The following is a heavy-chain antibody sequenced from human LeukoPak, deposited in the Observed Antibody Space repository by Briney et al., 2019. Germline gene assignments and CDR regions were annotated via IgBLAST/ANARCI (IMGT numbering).Heavy chain of an antibody. J-gene: IGHJ3*02. CDR1: GYTFTSYG. CDR2: ISAYNGNT. Sequence: GASVKVSCKASGYTFTSYGISWVRQAPGQGLEWMGWISAYNGNTNYVQKLQGRVTMTTDTSTSTAYMELRSLRSDDTAVYYCARDGFVGVTGGSDKQPYQDAFDIWGQGTMVTVSS. D-gene: IGHD1-26*01. V-gene: IGHV1-18*01. CDR3: ARDGFVGVTGGSDKQPYQDAFDI.